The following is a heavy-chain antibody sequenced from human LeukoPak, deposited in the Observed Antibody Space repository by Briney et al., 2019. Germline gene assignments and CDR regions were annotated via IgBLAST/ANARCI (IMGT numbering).Heavy chain of an antibody. V-gene: IGHV4-38-2*02. CDR1: GYSISTGYY. CDR3: ARGRGYYYGSGSYYTDY. J-gene: IGHJ4*02. D-gene: IGHD3-10*01. CDR2: FYHGGST. Sequence: SETLSLTCTVSGYSISTGYYWDWIRQPPGKGLEWIGTFYHGGSTYYNPSLKSRVTISVDTSKNQFSLNLTSVTAADTAVYYCARGRGYYYGSGSYYTDYWGQGTLVTVSS.